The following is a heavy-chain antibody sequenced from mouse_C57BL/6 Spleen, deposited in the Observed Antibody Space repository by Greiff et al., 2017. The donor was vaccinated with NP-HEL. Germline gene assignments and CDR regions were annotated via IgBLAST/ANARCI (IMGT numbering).Heavy chain of an antibody. CDR2: IYPSDSET. J-gene: IGHJ3*01. V-gene: IGHV1-61*01. Sequence: VQLQQPGAELVRPGSSVKLSCKASGYTFTSYWMDWVKQRPGQGLEWIGNIYPSDSETHYNQKFKDKATLTVDKSSSTAYMQLSSLTSEDSAVYYCARGSTAQARGFAYWGQGTLVTVSA. CDR3: ARGSTAQARGFAY. D-gene: IGHD3-2*02. CDR1: GYTFTSYW.